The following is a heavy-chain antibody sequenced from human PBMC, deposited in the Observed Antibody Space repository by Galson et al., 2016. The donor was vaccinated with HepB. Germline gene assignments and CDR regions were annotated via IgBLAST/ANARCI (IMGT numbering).Heavy chain of an antibody. Sequence: SVKVSCKASGFTFTAYGISWVRQAPGQGLEWMGWINAYNGNTNYAQSFQGRVTMTTDTSTGTAYMDLWNLRSDDTALYYCARVLGGYDFYPWGQGTLVTVSS. CDR1: GFTFTAYG. J-gene: IGHJ5*02. V-gene: IGHV1-18*01. CDR2: INAYNGNT. CDR3: ARVLGGYDFYP. D-gene: IGHD5-12*01.